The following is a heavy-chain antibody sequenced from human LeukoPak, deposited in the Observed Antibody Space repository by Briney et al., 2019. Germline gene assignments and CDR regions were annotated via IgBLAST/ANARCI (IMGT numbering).Heavy chain of an antibody. D-gene: IGHD3-10*01. CDR2: IKQDGNEK. J-gene: IGHJ3*02. CDR3: ARDTLLWFGGADTFDI. V-gene: IGHV3-7*01. Sequence: GGSLRLSCAASGFTFRRYWMSWVRQAPGKGLEWVANIKQDGNEKNYVDSVKGRFTISRDNAKNSMYLQMNSLRVEDTAIYYCARDTLLWFGGADTFDIWGQGTLVTVSS. CDR1: GFTFRRYW.